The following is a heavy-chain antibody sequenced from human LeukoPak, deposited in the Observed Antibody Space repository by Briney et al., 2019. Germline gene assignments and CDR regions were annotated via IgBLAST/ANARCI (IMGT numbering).Heavy chain of an antibody. CDR1: GYTFTSYG. CDR3: ARVAYSYGLPLWFDP. CDR2: ISAYNGNT. Sequence: ASVTVSCTASGYTFTSYGISWVRQAPGQGLEWMGWISAYNGNTNYAQKLQGRVTMTTDTSTSTAYMELRSLRSDDTAVYYCARVAYSYGLPLWFDPWGQGTLVTVSS. D-gene: IGHD5-18*01. J-gene: IGHJ5*02. V-gene: IGHV1-18*01.